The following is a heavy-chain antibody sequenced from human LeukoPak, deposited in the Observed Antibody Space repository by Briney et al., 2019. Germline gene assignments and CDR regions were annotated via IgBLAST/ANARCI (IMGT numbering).Heavy chain of an antibody. J-gene: IGHJ5*02. CDR1: GFTFSSYS. D-gene: IGHD6-19*01. Sequence: PGGSLRLSCAASGFTFSSYSMNWVRQAPGKGLEWVSSISSNSSYIYYADSVKGRFTISRDNAKNSLHLQMNSLRAEDTAVYYCARDSLPAGSRLVKYNWFDPWGQGTLVTVSS. V-gene: IGHV3-21*01. CDR2: ISSNSSYI. CDR3: ARDSLPAGSRLVKYNWFDP.